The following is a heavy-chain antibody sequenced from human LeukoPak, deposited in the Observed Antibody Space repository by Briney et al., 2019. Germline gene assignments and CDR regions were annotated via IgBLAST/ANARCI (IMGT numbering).Heavy chain of an antibody. V-gene: IGHV3-48*01. CDR1: GFTFSSYS. CDR2: ISGSGSAI. CDR3: TNFKPPAPDALDI. J-gene: IGHJ3*02. D-gene: IGHD1-14*01. Sequence: GSLRLSCAASGFTFSSYSMNWVRQAPGRGLEWLSYISGSGSAIYYADSVKGRFTISRDNAKNSVSLQMNSLRAEDTAVYYCTNFKPPAPDALDIWGQGTMITVSS.